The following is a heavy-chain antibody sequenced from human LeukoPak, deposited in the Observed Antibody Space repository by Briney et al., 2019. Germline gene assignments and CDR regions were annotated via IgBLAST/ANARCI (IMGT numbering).Heavy chain of an antibody. D-gene: IGHD5-24*01. V-gene: IGHV1-69*05. J-gene: IGHJ4*02. Sequence: SVKVSCKASGGTFSNYAISWVRQAPGQGLERMGGIIPIFGTTNYAQKFQGRVTITRDTSASTAYMELSSLRSEDTAVYYCARDGAVWDGYNLYYFDYWGQGTLVTVSS. CDR2: IIPIFGTT. CDR3: ARDGAVWDGYNLYYFDY. CDR1: GGTFSNYA.